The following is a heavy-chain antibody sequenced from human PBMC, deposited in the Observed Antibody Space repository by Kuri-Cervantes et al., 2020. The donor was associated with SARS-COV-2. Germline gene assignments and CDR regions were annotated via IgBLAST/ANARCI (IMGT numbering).Heavy chain of an antibody. D-gene: IGHD3-10*01. Sequence: GESLKISCAASGFIFSDSYMSWVRQAPGKGLEWVSYISSSSSYSYYADSVKGRFTISRDNAKNSLYLQMNSLRAEDTAMYYCARHYGSGSYSFMHVWGKGTPVTVSS. CDR3: ARHYGSGSYSFMHV. CDR1: GFIFSDSY. V-gene: IGHV3-11*06. J-gene: IGHJ6*03. CDR2: ISSSSSYS.